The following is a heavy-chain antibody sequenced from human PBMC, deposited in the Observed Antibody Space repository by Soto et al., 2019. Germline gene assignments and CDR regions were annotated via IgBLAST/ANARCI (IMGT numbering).Heavy chain of an antibody. J-gene: IGHJ2*01. CDR3: ARCYCTVGSCYTCWHFDL. CDR2: IGPYNGKT. D-gene: IGHD2-15*01. V-gene: IGHV1-18*01. Sequence: QAPLVQSGAEVKKPGASVKVSCQAGGYTFADYGISWVRQAPGQGREGVGWIGPYNGKTNYAQNLQDRVTMTTDTSTNTAYMELRSLRSDDTALYYCARCYCTVGSCYTCWHFDLWGRGTLLTVSS. CDR1: GYTFADYG.